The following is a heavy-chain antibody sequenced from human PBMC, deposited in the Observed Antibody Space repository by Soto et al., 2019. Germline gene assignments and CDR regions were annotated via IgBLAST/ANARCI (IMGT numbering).Heavy chain of an antibody. Sequence: QPGGSLRLSXAASGFTFSSYAMSWVRQAPGKGLEWVSAISGSGGSTYYADSVKGRFTISRDNSKNTLYLQMNSLRAEDTAVYYCAKDLSRTDCSGGSCYGYYFDYWGQGTLVTVS. CDR2: ISGSGGST. CDR3: AKDLSRTDCSGGSCYGYYFDY. D-gene: IGHD2-15*01. V-gene: IGHV3-23*01. J-gene: IGHJ4*02. CDR1: GFTFSSYA.